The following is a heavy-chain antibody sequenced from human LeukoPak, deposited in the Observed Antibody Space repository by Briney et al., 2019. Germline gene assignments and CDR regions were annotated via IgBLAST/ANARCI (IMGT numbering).Heavy chain of an antibody. CDR3: AKIPVDTAMANVDY. D-gene: IGHD5-18*01. J-gene: IGHJ4*02. V-gene: IGHV3-30*02. CDR2: IRYDGSNK. Sequence: QAGGSLRLSCAASGFTFSSYGEHWVRQAPGKGLEWVAFIRYDGSNKYYADSVKGRFTISRDNSKNTLYLQMNSLRAEDTAVYYCAKIPVDTAMANVDYWGQGTLVTVSS. CDR1: GFTFSSYG.